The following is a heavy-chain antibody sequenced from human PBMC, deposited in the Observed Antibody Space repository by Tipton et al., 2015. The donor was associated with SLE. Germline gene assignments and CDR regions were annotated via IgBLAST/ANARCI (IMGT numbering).Heavy chain of an antibody. CDR2: LNWSGAST. D-gene: IGHD6-19*01. CDR3: AKGMSGYDNGWSFFDY. CDR1: GFSFDDHG. Sequence: SLRLSCEASGFSFDDHGMSWVRQAPGKGLEWVSGLNWSGASTGYADSVKGRFTISRDNAKNTLYLQMNSLRAEDTAVYYCAKGMSGYDNGWSFFDYWGQGALVTVSS. V-gene: IGHV3-20*04. J-gene: IGHJ4*02.